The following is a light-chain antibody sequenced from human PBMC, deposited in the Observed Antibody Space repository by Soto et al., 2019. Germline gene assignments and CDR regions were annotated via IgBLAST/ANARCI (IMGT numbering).Light chain of an antibody. CDR2: GAS. J-gene: IGKJ4*01. Sequence: EIVMTQSPATLSVSPGERATLSCRASQSVSSNLAWYQQKPGQAPRLLIYGASTRATGIPARFSGSGSGTEFTLTISSLQSEDFAVYYCQQYNNWPFFGGGTKVEF. V-gene: IGKV3-15*01. CDR3: QQYNNWPF. CDR1: QSVSSN.